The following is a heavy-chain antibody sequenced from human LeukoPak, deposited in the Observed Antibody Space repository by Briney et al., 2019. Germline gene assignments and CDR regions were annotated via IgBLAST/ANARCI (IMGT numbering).Heavy chain of an antibody. Sequence: GRSLRPSCAASGFTFSSYGMHWVRQAPGKGLEWVAVISYDGSNKYYADSVKGRFTISRDNSKNTLYLQMNSLRAEDTAVYYCAKEDYYDREGMDVWGQGTTVTVSS. CDR3: AKEDYYDREGMDV. D-gene: IGHD3-22*01. J-gene: IGHJ6*02. V-gene: IGHV3-30*18. CDR1: GFTFSSYG. CDR2: ISYDGSNK.